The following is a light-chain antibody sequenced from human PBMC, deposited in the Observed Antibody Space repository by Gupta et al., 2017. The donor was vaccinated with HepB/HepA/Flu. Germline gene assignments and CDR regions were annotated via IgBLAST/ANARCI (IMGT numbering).Light chain of an antibody. J-gene: IGKJ4*02. V-gene: IGKV4-1*01. CDR2: WAS. Sequence: DLVITQSPDSLTMSLAERPTINCKSSNTLLYNNRNSLGWYQQKPGQPPKLLIYWASTRQSGVPDRFSGSGSGSHFTLTISSLQAEDVAVYYCQQYYTTPLTFGGGTKVEIK. CDR3: QQYYTTPLT. CDR1: NTLLYNNRNS.